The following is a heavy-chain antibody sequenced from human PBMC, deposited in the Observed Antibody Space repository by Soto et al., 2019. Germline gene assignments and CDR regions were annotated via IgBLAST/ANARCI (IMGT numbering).Heavy chain of an antibody. CDR2: IYHSGST. Sequence: SSETLSLTCAVSGGSISSGGYSWSWIRQPPGKGLEWIGYIYHSGSTYYNPSLKSRVTISVDRSKNQFSLKLSSVTAADTAVYYCARGPIPSYGDYLWWFDPWGQGTLVTVSS. CDR1: GGSISSGGYS. V-gene: IGHV4-30-2*01. CDR3: ARGPIPSYGDYLWWFDP. J-gene: IGHJ5*02. D-gene: IGHD4-17*01.